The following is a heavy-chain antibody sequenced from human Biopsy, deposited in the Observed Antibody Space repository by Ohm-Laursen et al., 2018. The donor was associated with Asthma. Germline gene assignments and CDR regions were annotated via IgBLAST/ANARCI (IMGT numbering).Heavy chain of an antibody. Sequence: SLRLSCAASGFSFSNYGMHWVRQAPVKGLDWVAVISFDGTNRNYTDSVKGRFTISRDNSRNTLHLEMNSLRAEDTAVYFCAKEVFPGWELRRGPDSWGQGTLVTVSS. CDR2: ISFDGTNR. J-gene: IGHJ4*02. D-gene: IGHD1-26*01. CDR1: GFSFSNYG. V-gene: IGHV3-30*18. CDR3: AKEVFPGWELRRGPDS.